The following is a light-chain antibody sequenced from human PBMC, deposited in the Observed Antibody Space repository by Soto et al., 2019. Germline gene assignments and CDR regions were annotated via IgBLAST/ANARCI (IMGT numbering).Light chain of an antibody. V-gene: IGKV3-20*01. CDR2: GAS. Sequence: EIVLTQSPDTLSLSPGERATLSCRASQSVSSYLAWYQQKPGQAPRLLIYGASSRATGIPDRFSGSGSGTDFTLTISRLEPEDFAVYYCQQYGSSPTFGQGTRLEI. CDR1: QSVSSY. CDR3: QQYGSSPT. J-gene: IGKJ5*01.